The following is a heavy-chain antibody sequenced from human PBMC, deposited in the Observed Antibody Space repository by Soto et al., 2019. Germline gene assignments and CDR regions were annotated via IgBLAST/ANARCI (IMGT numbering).Heavy chain of an antibody. D-gene: IGHD3-10*01. V-gene: IGHV4-30-2*01. CDR2: IYHSGST. J-gene: IGHJ4*02. CDR1: GGSISSGGYS. CDR3: ARSGFGELLFVFDY. Sequence: SETLSLTCVVSGGSISSGGYSWSWIRQPPGKGLEWIGYIYHSGSTYYNPSLKSRVTISVDRSKNQFSLKLSSVTAADTAVYYCARSGFGELLFVFDYWGQGTLVTVSS.